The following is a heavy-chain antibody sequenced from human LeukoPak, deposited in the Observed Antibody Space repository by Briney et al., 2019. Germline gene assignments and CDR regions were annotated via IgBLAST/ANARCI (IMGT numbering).Heavy chain of an antibody. CDR3: ATDLYYYDSSGYGDAFDI. CDR1: GFTFSSYA. D-gene: IGHD3-22*01. J-gene: IGHJ3*02. CDR2: ISGSGGST. Sequence: PGGSLRLSCAASGFTFSSYAMSWVRQAPGKGLEWVSAISGSGGSTYYADSVKGRFTISRDNSKHTLYLQVNRLRDEDTAVYYCATDLYYYDSSGYGDAFDIWGQGTMVTVSS. V-gene: IGHV3-23*01.